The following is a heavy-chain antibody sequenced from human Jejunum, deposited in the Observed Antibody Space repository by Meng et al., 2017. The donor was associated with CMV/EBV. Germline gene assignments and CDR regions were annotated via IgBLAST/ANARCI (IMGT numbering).Heavy chain of an antibody. J-gene: IGHJ5*02. CDR2: IDHTGSA. D-gene: IGHD6-13*01. Sequence: GPLTQGGAGLLNPSDPLSLPCAVYGGSFSGFYWSWIRQPPWKGLEWIAEIDHTGSANYNPSLKSRVTISVDTSKNQFSLELNSVTAADTALYYCARQRKYAAGGTGEFDPWGQGTLVTVSS. V-gene: IGHV4-34*01. CDR1: GGSFSGFY. CDR3: ARQRKYAAGGTGEFDP.